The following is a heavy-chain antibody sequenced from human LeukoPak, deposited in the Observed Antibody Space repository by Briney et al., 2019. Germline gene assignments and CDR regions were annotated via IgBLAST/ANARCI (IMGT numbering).Heavy chain of an antibody. V-gene: IGHV1-69*05. J-gene: IGHJ4*02. CDR3: ARGPTVASKILNYFDY. CDR1: GGTFSSYA. Sequence: ASVKVSCKASGGTFSSYAISWVRQAPGQGLEWMGGIIPIFGTANYAQKFQGRVTITTDESTSTAYMELSSLRSEDTAVYYCARGPTVASKILNYFDYWGQGTLVTVSS. D-gene: IGHD4-23*01. CDR2: IIPIFGTA.